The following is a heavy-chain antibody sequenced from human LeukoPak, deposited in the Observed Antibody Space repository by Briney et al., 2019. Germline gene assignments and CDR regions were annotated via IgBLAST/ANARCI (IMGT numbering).Heavy chain of an antibody. CDR1: GGSISSGGYY. V-gene: IGHV4-30-2*01. CDR2: IYHSGST. CDR3: ARVGTARSLDY. J-gene: IGHJ4*02. D-gene: IGHD2-21*02. Sequence: PSETLSLTCTVSGGSISSGGYYWSWIRQPPGKGLEWIGYIYHSGSTYYNPSLKSRVTISVDTSKNQFSLKLSSVTAADTAVYYCARVGTARSLDYWGQGTLVTVSS.